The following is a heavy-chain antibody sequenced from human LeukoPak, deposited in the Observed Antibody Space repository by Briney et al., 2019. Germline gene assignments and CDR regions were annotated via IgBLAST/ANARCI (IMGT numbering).Heavy chain of an antibody. V-gene: IGHV1-69*13. CDR1: GGTFSSYD. CDR3: ARGWLAETTVVTPYNY. D-gene: IGHD4-23*01. Sequence: ASVKVSCKASGGTFSSYDISWVRQAPGQGLEWMGGITPIFGTAKHAQKFQGRVTITAVESMSTAYMELSSLRSEDTAVYYCARGWLAETTVVTPYNYWGREPWSPSPQ. J-gene: IGHJ4*02. CDR2: ITPIFGTA.